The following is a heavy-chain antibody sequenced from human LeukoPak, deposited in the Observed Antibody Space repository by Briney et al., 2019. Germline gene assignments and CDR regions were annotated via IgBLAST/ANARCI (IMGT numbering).Heavy chain of an antibody. V-gene: IGHV3-21*01. J-gene: IGHJ4*02. CDR3: ARVDYSSSSFYFDY. D-gene: IGHD6-6*01. Sequence: PGGSLRLSCAASGFTFSSYSVNWVRQAPGKGLEWVSSISSSSSYIYYADSVKGRFTISRDNAKNSLYLQMNSLRAEDTAVYYCARVDYSSSSFYFDYWGQGTLVTVSS. CDR2: ISSSSSYI. CDR1: GFTFSSYS.